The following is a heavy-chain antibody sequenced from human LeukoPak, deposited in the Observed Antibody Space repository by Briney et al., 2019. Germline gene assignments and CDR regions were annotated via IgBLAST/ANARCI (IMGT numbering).Heavy chain of an antibody. Sequence: ASVKVSCKASGYTFTSYKMHWVRQTPGQGLEWMGIINPSGGSTSYAQKFQGRVTMTRDMSTSTVYMELSSLRSEDTAVYYCARSRYYDSSGYSPFDYWGQGTLVTVSS. CDR2: INPSGGST. CDR3: ARSRYYDSSGYSPFDY. V-gene: IGHV1-46*01. J-gene: IGHJ4*02. CDR1: GYTFTSYK. D-gene: IGHD3-22*01.